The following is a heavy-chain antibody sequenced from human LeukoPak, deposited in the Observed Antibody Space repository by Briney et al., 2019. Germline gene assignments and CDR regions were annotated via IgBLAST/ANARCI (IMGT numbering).Heavy chain of an antibody. CDR3: ARAREYSDIFDY. Sequence: PGGSLRLSCAASGFTFSSYAMSWVRQAPGKGLEWVSGINWNGGSTGYADSVKGRFTISRDNAKNSLYLQMNSLGAEDTALYHCARAREYSDIFDYWGQGTLVTVSS. CDR1: GFTFSSYA. CDR2: INWNGGST. V-gene: IGHV3-20*01. J-gene: IGHJ4*02. D-gene: IGHD6-6*01.